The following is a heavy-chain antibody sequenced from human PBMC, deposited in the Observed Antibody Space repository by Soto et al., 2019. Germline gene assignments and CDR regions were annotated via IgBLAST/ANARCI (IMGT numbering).Heavy chain of an antibody. V-gene: IGHV1-2*02. CDR2: INPNSGDT. D-gene: IGHD1-26*01. CDR3: ARGLYSAQAFFDY. Sequence: ASVKVSCKTSGYTFTGYYMHWLRQAPGQGFEWMGWINPNSGDTNYPPKFQGRVTMTGDTSISTAYMELSRLRSDDTAVYFCARGLYSAQAFFDYWGQGTLVTVSS. CDR1: GYTFTGYY. J-gene: IGHJ4*02.